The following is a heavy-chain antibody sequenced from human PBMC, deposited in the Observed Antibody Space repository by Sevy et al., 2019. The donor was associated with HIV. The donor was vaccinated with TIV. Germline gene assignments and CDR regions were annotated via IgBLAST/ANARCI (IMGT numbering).Heavy chain of an antibody. V-gene: IGHV3-73*01. CDR3: TSFKEDTAVFAPCV. CDR2: IRSQANSYAT. D-gene: IGHD5-18*01. Sequence: GGSLRLSCAASGFSFSGSGMHWVRQASGKGLEWVGRIRSQANSYATAYAASVKGRFTISRDDSKNTAYLQMNSLKTEDTAVYYCTSFKEDTAVFAPCVWGQGTLVTVSS. J-gene: IGHJ4*02. CDR1: GFSFSGSG.